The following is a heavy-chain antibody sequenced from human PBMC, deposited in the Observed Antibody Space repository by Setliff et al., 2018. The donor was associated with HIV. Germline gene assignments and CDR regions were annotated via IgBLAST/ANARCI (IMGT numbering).Heavy chain of an antibody. J-gene: IGHJ6*03. CDR2: IFHSGST. Sequence: PSETLSLTCAVSGGSFSDYFWSWLRQPPGKGLEWIGQIFHSGSTDYNPSLKSPVTISLDTSTNQSSLNLTSVTAADTAVYYCVRWMVFPRDSYDNYYYIDVWGKGTTVTVSS. CDR1: GGSFSDYF. CDR3: VRWMVFPRDSYDNYYYIDV. D-gene: IGHD6-19*01. V-gene: IGHV4-34*12.